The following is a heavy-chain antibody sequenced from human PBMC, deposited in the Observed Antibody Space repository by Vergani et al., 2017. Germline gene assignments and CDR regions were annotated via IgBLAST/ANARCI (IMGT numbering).Heavy chain of an antibody. CDR2: IYYSGST. CDR3: ARNPYCGGDCYYDH. D-gene: IGHD2-21*02. CDR1: GGSISSYY. J-gene: IGHJ4*02. V-gene: IGHV4-59*01. Sequence: QVQLQESGPGLVKPSETLSLTCTVSGGSISSYYWSWIRQPPGKGLEWIGYIYYSGSTNYNPSLKSRVTISVDTSKNQFSLKLSSVTAADTAVYYCARNPYCGGDCYYDHWGQGTLVTVSS.